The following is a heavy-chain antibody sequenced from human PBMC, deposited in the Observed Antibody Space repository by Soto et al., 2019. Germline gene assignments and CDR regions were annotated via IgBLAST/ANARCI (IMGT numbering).Heavy chain of an antibody. D-gene: IGHD3-16*01. J-gene: IGHJ4*02. CDR2: IDPSDSYT. CDR1: GYDFTNYW. V-gene: IGHV5-10-1*03. Sequence: EVQLVQSGGEVKKPGTSLRISCEGSGYDFTNYWINWVRQMPGKDLEWMGRIDPSDSYTNYSPSFQGHFTFLVDKSISTTYVQWISLKASDTAVYYWGRQGGDGYHIDYWGQGTLVTVSS. CDR3: GRQGGDGYHIDY.